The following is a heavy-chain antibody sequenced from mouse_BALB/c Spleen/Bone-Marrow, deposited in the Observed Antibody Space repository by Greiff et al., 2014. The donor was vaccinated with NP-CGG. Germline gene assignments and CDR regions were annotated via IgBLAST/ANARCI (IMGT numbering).Heavy chain of an antibody. CDR2: ILPGSVTT. CDR3: ARDHFDH. J-gene: IGHJ2*01. Sequence: QVQLQQPGAELMKPGASVKISCKATGYTFSSYWIEWIKQGPGHGLEWIGEILPGSVTTNYNGRFKGKATFTADTSSNTAYMQLSSLTSEDSAVYYCARDHFDHWGTGTTLTVSS. V-gene: IGHV1-9*01. CDR1: GYTFSSYW.